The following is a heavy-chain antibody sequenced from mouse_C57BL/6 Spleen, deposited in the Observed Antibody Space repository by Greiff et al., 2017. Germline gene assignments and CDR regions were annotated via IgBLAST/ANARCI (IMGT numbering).Heavy chain of an antibody. CDR2: IRNKANGYTT. CDR1: GFTFTDYY. Sequence: EVMLVESGGGLVQPGGSLSLSCAASGFTFTDYYMSWVRQPPGKALEWLGFIRNKANGYTTEYSASVKGRFTISRDNSQSILYLQMNALRAEDSATYYCARSQEDAMDYWGQGTSVTVSS. J-gene: IGHJ4*01. V-gene: IGHV7-3*01. CDR3: ARSQEDAMDY.